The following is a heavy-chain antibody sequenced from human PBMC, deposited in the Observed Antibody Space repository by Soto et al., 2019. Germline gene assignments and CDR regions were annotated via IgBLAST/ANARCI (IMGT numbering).Heavy chain of an antibody. CDR3: AKDLVTGDRYSYGPYYGMDV. J-gene: IGHJ6*02. CDR2: ISGSGGST. Sequence: GGSLRLSCAASGFTFSSYAMSWVRQAPGKGLEWVSAISGSGGSTYYADSVEGRFTISRDNSKNTLYLQMNSLRAEDTAVYYCAKDLVTGDRYSYGPYYGMDVWGQGTTVTVSS. V-gene: IGHV3-23*01. CDR1: GFTFSSYA. D-gene: IGHD5-18*01.